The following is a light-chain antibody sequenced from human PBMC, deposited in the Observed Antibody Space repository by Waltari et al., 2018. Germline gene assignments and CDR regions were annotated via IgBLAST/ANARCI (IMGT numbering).Light chain of an antibody. CDR1: QSLNDW. Sequence: DIQMTQSPSTLSASVGDRVTITCRASQSLNDWLAWYQQKPGEAPKLLIYKSSSLETGVPSRFSGSGSGTEFTLTISSLQPDDFATYYCQHYISYSWTFGQGTKVEIK. CDR2: KSS. V-gene: IGKV1-5*03. J-gene: IGKJ1*01. CDR3: QHYISYSWT.